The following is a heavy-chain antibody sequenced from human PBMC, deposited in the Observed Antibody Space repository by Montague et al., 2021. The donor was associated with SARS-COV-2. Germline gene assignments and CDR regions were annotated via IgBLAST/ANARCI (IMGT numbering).Heavy chain of an antibody. CDR1: GGSITNNIDY. J-gene: IGHJ3*01. D-gene: IGHD3-22*01. CDR2: IYYTGNT. Sequence: SETLSLTCTVSGGSITNNIDYWAWIRKPPGKVLEWIGSIYYTGNTSYNPSLKSRVTISVVTSKNHFTLKLSSVTAAETAVYYCARLKRYFDSSGSPAAFDFWGQGTKVTVSS. CDR3: ARLKRYFDSSGSPAAFDF. V-gene: IGHV4-39*02.